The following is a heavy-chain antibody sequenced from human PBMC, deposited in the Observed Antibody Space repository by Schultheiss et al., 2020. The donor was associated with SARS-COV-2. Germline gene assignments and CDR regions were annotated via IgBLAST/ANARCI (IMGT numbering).Heavy chain of an antibody. CDR3: ARDYRRLLYGMDV. CDR1: GYTFTGYY. J-gene: IGHJ6*02. CDR2: INPNSGGT. V-gene: IGHV1-2*02. D-gene: IGHD2/OR15-2a*01. Sequence: ASVKVSCKASGYTFTGYYMHWVRQAPGQGLEWMGWINPNSGGTNYAQKLQGRVTMTTDTSTSTAYMELRSLRSEDTAVYYCARDYRRLLYGMDVWGQGTTVTVSS.